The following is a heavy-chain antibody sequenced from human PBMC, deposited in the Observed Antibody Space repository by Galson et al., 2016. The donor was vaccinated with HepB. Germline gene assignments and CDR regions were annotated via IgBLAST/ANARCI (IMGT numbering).Heavy chain of an antibody. J-gene: IGHJ4*02. CDR2: IYSGGNT. Sequence: SLRLSCAASGFTVSNNDMGWVRQAPGKGLEWVSVIYSGGNTFYADSVKGRFTISRDTSKNTLYLQMNSLRAEDTAVYYCATSPSRGYWGQGTLVTVSS. V-gene: IGHV3-66*01. D-gene: IGHD2-2*01. CDR1: GFTVSNND. CDR3: ATSPSRGY.